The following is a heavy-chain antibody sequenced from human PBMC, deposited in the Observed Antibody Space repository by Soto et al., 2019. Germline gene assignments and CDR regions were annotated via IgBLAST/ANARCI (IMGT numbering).Heavy chain of an antibody. J-gene: IGHJ4*02. CDR3: ARVRSGYYPTLDY. CDR2: IWYDGSNR. D-gene: IGHD3-22*01. V-gene: IGHV3-33*01. Sequence: GGSLRLSCAAPGFTFSSYGMHWVRQAPGKGLEWVAVIWYDGSNRYYADSVRGRFTISRDNSKNTLYLQMNSLRAEDTAVFYCARVRSGYYPTLDYWGQGTLVTVSS. CDR1: GFTFSSYG.